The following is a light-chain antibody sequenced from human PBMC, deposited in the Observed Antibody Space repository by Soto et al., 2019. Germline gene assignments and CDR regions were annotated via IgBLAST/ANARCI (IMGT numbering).Light chain of an antibody. CDR2: DSD. CDR1: SANIGSNY. Sequence: QSVLTQPPSVSAAPGQKVTISCPGSSANIGSNYVSWYQQFPGTAPKLVIYDSDRRPSEIPDRFSGSKSGTSATLDITGLQTGDEADYYCGAWDGSLSVVLFGGGTKLTVL. V-gene: IGLV1-51*01. CDR3: GAWDGSLSVVL. J-gene: IGLJ2*01.